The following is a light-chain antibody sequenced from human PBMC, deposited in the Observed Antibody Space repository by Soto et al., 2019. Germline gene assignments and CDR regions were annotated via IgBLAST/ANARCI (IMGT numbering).Light chain of an antibody. Sequence: EIVLTQSPGTLSLSPGEIATLSCSASQSVSSTYLAWYQQKPGQAPRLLIYGASSRATGIPDRFSGSGSGTDFTLTISRLEPEDFAVYYCQQYAGSPWTFGQGTKVDIK. J-gene: IGKJ1*01. CDR1: QSVSSTY. CDR2: GAS. CDR3: QQYAGSPWT. V-gene: IGKV3-20*01.